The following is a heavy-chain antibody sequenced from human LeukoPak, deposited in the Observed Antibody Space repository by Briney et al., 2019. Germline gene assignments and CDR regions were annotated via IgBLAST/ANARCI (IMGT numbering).Heavy chain of an antibody. CDR2: IRSESYAETT. Sequence: PGGSLRLSCKGSGFIFADYAMTWVRQAPGKGLEWVGFIRSESYAETTDYGTAVKGRFIISRDDSRGIVYLQMNSLKTEDTAVYFCVRGYDWNYLPDWGQGILVTVSS. D-gene: IGHD1-20*01. J-gene: IGHJ4*02. CDR1: GFIFADYA. V-gene: IGHV3-49*04. CDR3: VRGYDWNYLPD.